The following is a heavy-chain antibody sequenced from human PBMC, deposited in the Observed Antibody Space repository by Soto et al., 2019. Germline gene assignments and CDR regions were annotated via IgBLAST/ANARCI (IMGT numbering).Heavy chain of an antibody. D-gene: IGHD1-1*01. J-gene: IGHJ4*02. CDR1: GFTFSSYA. CDR2: ISGSGGTA. CDR3: AKGRGQNWNVDY. Sequence: EVQLLESGGGSVQPGGSLRLSCAASGFTFSSYAMHWVRRPPGRGLEWVSSISGSGGTAYYADSVKGRFSISRDSLVNTPEVQMNSLRAEDTAVYYWAKGRGQNWNVDYWGQGTLVTVSP. V-gene: IGHV3-23*01.